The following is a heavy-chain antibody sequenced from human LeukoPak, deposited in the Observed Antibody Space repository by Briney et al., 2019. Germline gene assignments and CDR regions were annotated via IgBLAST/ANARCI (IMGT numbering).Heavy chain of an antibody. CDR1: GYTFTSYD. Sequence: GASVKVSCKASGYTFTSYDINWVRQATGQGLEWMGWMNPNSDNTGYAQKFQGRVTMTRNTSISTAYMELSSLRSEDTAVYYCARDNGGTAMAYYYYYYMDVWGKGTTVTISS. J-gene: IGHJ6*03. CDR2: MNPNSDNT. CDR3: ARDNGGTAMAYYYYYYMDV. D-gene: IGHD5-18*01. V-gene: IGHV1-8*01.